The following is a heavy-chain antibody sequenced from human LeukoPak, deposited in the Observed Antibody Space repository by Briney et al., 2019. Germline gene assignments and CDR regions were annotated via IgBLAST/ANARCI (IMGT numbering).Heavy chain of an antibody. V-gene: IGHV3-30*18. Sequence: PGGSLRLSCAASGFTFNRYGMQWVRQAPGKGLEWVAVISFEAKNKYYADSVKGRFTISRDNSKNTLYLQMNSLRAEDTAVYYCAKGRYYFDYWGQGTLVTVSS. J-gene: IGHJ4*02. CDR3: AKGRYYFDY. CDR2: ISFEAKNK. CDR1: GFTFNRYG.